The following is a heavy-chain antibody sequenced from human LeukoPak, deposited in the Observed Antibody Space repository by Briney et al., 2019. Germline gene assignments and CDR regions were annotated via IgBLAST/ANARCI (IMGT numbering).Heavy chain of an antibody. CDR2: IRSKANSYAT. CDR1: GFTLSGSA. D-gene: IGHD3-22*01. CDR3: TRPSYDSSVSGVVY. J-gene: IGHJ4*02. V-gene: IGHV3-73*01. Sequence: GGSLRLSCATSGFTLSGSAIHWVRQASGKGLEWVGSIRSKANSYATTDVASVRGSFSISRDDSKNTAYLQMNSLKTEDTAVYYCTRPSYDSSVSGVVYWGQGTLVTVSS.